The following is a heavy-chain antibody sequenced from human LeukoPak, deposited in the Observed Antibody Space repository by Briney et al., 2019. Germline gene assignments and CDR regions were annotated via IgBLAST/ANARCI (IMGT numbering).Heavy chain of an antibody. CDR2: VWYDGSNK. Sequence: GGSLRLSCAVSGFTFSTYGMHWVRQAPGKGLEWVAVVWYDGSNKYYADSVEGRFTISRDNSKNTLYLQMNSLRAEDTAVYYCAKDKEGIAGIWGQGTMVTVSS. CDR1: GFTFSTYG. V-gene: IGHV3-30*02. J-gene: IGHJ3*02. CDR3: AKDKEGIAGI. D-gene: IGHD6-13*01.